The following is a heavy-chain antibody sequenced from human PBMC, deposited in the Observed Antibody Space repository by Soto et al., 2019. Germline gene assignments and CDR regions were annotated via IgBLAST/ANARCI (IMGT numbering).Heavy chain of an antibody. CDR1: GFNFGTYA. Sequence: QVHLVESGGGVVQPGRSLRLSCVASGFNFGTYAIHWVRQAPGKGLQWVALIAYDGINTYYADSVKGRFTISRDNSKNTLHPQMNSLRPEDTGVYFCARVTPGNNLYYFSGLDVWGQGTSVTVSS. J-gene: IGHJ6*02. V-gene: IGHV3-30-3*01. D-gene: IGHD1-1*01. CDR2: IAYDGINT. CDR3: ARVTPGNNLYYFSGLDV.